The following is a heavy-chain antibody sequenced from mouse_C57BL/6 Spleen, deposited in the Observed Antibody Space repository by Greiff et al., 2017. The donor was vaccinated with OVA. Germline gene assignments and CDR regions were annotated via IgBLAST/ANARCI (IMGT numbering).Heavy chain of an antibody. V-gene: IGHV1-69*01. CDR3: ARGRGYLYAMDY. CDR2: IDPSDSYT. D-gene: IGHD2-2*01. J-gene: IGHJ4*01. CDR1: GYTFTSYW. Sequence: QVQLQQPGAELVMPGASVKLSCKASGYTFTSYWMHWVKQRPGQGLEWIGEIDPSDSYTNYNQKFKGKSTLTVDKSSSTAYMQLSSLTSEDSAVYDCARGRGYLYAMDYWGQGTSVTVSS.